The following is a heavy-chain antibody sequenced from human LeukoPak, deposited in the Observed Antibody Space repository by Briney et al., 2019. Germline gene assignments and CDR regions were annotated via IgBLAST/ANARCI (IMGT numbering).Heavy chain of an antibody. Sequence: GGSLRLSCAASGFTFSSYSMNWVRQAPGKGLEWVSSISSSSSYIYYADSVKGRFTISRDNAKNSLYLQMNSLRAEDTAVYYCARDDSGYGYFDYWGQGTLVTVSS. J-gene: IGHJ4*02. D-gene: IGHD5-12*01. CDR3: ARDDSGYGYFDY. CDR2: ISSSSSYI. V-gene: IGHV3-21*01. CDR1: GFTFSSYS.